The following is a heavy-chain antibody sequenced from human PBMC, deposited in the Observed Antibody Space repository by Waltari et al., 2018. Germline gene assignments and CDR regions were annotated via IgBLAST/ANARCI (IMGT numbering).Heavy chain of an antibody. J-gene: IGHJ4*02. V-gene: IGHV4-34*01. CDR3: ARGFRPYSSGLGY. CDR2: INHSGST. D-gene: IGHD6-19*01. Sequence: QVQLQQWGAGLLKPSETLSLTCAFYGGSFSGYSWSWIRQPPGKGLEWIGEINHSGSTNSPPSLKSRVTISVDTSKNHFSLNLRSVTAADTAVYYCARGFRPYSSGLGYWGQGTLVTVSS. CDR1: GGSFSGYS.